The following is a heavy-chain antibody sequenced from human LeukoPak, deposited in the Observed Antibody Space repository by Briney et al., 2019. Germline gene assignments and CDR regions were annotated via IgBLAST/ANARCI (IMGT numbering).Heavy chain of an antibody. Sequence: GGSLRLSCAASGFTFSSYGMNWVRQAPGKGLQWVSDISSSGTTIYYADSVKGRFTISRDNAKNSLYLQMNSLRAEDTAVYYCARKYCSTTSCLFDNWGQGTLVTVSS. D-gene: IGHD2-2*01. CDR3: ARKYCSTTSCLFDN. J-gene: IGHJ4*02. CDR1: GFTFSSYG. CDR2: ISSSGTTI. V-gene: IGHV3-48*03.